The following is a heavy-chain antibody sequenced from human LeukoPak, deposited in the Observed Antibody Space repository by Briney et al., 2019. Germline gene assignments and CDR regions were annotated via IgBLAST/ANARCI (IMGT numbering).Heavy chain of an antibody. CDR3: ARGLPMVDY. J-gene: IGHJ4*02. CDR1: GGSISSYY. Sequence: SETLSLTCTVSGGSISSYYWSWIPQPPGKELEWIGYIYYSGSTNYNPSLNSRVTISVDTSKNQFSLKLSSVTAADTAVYYCARGLPMVDYWGQGTLVTVSS. V-gene: IGHV4-59*01. CDR2: IYYSGST. D-gene: IGHD3-10*01.